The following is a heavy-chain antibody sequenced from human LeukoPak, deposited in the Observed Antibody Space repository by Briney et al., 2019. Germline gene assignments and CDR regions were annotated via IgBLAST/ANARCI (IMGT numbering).Heavy chain of an antibody. D-gene: IGHD2-2*01. CDR3: ASLDFRSYQNYYYGMDV. J-gene: IGHJ6*02. V-gene: IGHV3-23*01. CDR1: GFTFSSYA. CDR2: LSASGGGT. Sequence: GGSLRLSCAASGFTFSSYAMTWVRQAPGKGLEWVSSLSASGGGTYYADSVKGRFTISRDNSKNTLYLQMNSLRAEDTAVYYCASLDFRSYQNYYYGMDVWGQGTTVTVSS.